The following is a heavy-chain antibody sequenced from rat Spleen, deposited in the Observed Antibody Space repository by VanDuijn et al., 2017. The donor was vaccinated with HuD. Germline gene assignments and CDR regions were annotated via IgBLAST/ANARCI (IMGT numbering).Heavy chain of an antibody. V-gene: IGHV5-31*01. CDR3: TTEPGYNSYFAY. CDR1: GFTFNYYW. CDR2: ISTGGGNN. J-gene: IGHJ2*01. D-gene: IGHD1-4*01. Sequence: EVQLVESGGGLVQPGRSVKLSCVASGFTFNYYWLTWISQAPGKGLEWVASISTGGGNNYYRDSVKGRFTISRDNAKNTQYLQMDSLRSEDTATYYCTTEPGYNSYFAYWGQGVMVTVSS.